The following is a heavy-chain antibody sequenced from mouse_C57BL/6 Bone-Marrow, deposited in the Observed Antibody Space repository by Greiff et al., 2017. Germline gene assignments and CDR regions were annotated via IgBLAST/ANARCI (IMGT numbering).Heavy chain of an antibody. CDR2: IDPSDSYT. CDR1: GYTFTSYW. V-gene: IGHV1-69*01. J-gene: IGHJ3*01. Sequence: QVQLQQPGAELVMPGASVKLSCKASGYTFTSYWMHWVKQRPGQGLAWIGEIDPSDSYTNYTQKFKGKSTLTVDKSSSTACMQRSSLTSEDSAVYYGARESCYYGSSSFAYWGQGTLVTVSA. CDR3: ARESCYYGSSSFAY. D-gene: IGHD1-1*01.